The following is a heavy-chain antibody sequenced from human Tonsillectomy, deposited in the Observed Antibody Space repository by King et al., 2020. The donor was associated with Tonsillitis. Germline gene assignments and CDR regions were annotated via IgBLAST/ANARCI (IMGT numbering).Heavy chain of an antibody. D-gene: IGHD4-23*01. J-gene: IGHJ4*02. Sequence: QLVQSGAELKKPGSSVKVSCKASGGTFSSYAITWVRQAPGQGLEWMGEIIPVFNTTTYAQNFQGRVTISADESTSTAYMELSSLISEDTAVYYCARDRVDYGGIDHWGQGTLVTVSS. CDR1: GGTFSSYA. V-gene: IGHV1-69*12. CDR3: ARDRVDYGGIDH. CDR2: IIPVFNTT.